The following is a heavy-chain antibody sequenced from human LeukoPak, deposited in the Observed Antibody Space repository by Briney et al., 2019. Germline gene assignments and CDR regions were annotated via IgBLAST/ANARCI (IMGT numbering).Heavy chain of an antibody. D-gene: IGHD3-16*01. V-gene: IGHV1-8*01. Sequence: ASVKVSCKASGDTLSIYDINWVRQATGQGLEWMGWMNPKSGNTGYAQKFQGRVTMTRNTSINTAYMELSSLKSEDTAVYFCAKGGWEDFVWATWGQGTLFTVSS. J-gene: IGHJ4*02. CDR3: AKGGWEDFVWAT. CDR1: GDTLSIYD. CDR2: MNPKSGNT.